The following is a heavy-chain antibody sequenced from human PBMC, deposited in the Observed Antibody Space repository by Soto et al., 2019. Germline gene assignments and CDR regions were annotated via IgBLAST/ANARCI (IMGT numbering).Heavy chain of an antibody. CDR2: IGTAGDT. CDR1: GFTFSSYD. Sequence: EVQLVESGGGLVQPGGSLRLSCAASGFTFSSYDMHWVRQATGKGLEWVSAIGTAGDTYYPGSVKGRFTISRENAKNYLYLQMNSLRAGDTAVYYCARSLGYCSGGSCRDTIGAFDIWGQGTMVTVSS. V-gene: IGHV3-13*01. J-gene: IGHJ3*02. CDR3: ARSLGYCSGGSCRDTIGAFDI. D-gene: IGHD2-15*01.